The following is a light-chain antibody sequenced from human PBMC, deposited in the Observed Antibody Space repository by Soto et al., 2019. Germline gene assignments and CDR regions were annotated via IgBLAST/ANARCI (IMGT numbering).Light chain of an antibody. J-gene: IGLJ2*01. V-gene: IGLV1-44*01. Sequence: QSVLTQSPSASGTPGQRVTISCSGGSSNIGRNSVSWYQQVPGTAPKLIIFNNNERPSGIPGRFSGSKSGASASLAIVGLQSEDEADYFCASWDDNLNGPLLFGGGTKLTVL. CDR3: ASWDDNLNGPLL. CDR2: NNN. CDR1: SSNIGRNS.